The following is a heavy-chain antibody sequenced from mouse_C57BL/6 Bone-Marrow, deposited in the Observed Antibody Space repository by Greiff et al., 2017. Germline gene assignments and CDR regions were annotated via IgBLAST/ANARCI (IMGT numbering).Heavy chain of an antibody. CDR1: GFSLTSYA. CDR2: IWTGGGT. Sequence: VHLVESGPGLVAPSQCLSITCTVSGFSLTSYAISWVRQPPGQGLEWIGVIWTGGGTNYNSALKYRLSISKDNSKSHVFLKMNSLQTDDTSRYYCASGSFAYWGQGTLVTVSA. V-gene: IGHV2-9-1*01. CDR3: ASGSFAY. J-gene: IGHJ3*01.